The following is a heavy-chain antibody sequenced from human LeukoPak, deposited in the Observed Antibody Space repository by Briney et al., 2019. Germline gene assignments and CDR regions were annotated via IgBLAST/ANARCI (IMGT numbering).Heavy chain of an antibody. CDR1: GFTFSSYW. V-gene: IGHV3-74*01. J-gene: IGHJ4*02. CDR3: ARAGTGYYDFWSGYYTSVYFDY. Sequence: GGSLRLSCAASGFTFSSYWMHWVRQAPGKGLVWVSRINSDGSSTSYADSVKGRFTISRDNAKNTLYLQMYSLRAEDTAVYYCARAGTGYYDFWSGYYTSVYFDYWGQGTLVTVSS. D-gene: IGHD3-3*01. CDR2: INSDGSST.